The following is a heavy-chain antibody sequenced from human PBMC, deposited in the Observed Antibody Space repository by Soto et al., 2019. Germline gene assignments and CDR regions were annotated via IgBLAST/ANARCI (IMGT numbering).Heavy chain of an antibody. J-gene: IGHJ6*02. CDR3: ARDSGYRSSWPPAFGMDV. D-gene: IGHD6-13*01. V-gene: IGHV1-2*04. CDR2: INPNSGGT. Sequence: GASVKVSCKASGYTFTGYYMHWVRQAPGQGLEGMGWINPNSGGTNYAQKFQGWVTMTRDTSISTAYMELSRLRSDDTAVYYCARDSGYRSSWPPAFGMDVWGQGTTVTVSS. CDR1: GYTFTGYY.